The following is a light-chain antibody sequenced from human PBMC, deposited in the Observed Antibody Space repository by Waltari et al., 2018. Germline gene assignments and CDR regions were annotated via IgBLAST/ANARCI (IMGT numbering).Light chain of an antibody. CDR3: QQYNNWPPWT. V-gene: IGKV3-15*01. CDR2: GAP. J-gene: IGKJ1*01. Sequence: EIVMTQSPATLSVFPGERATPSCRASQSVSSNLAWYQQKPGQAPRLLIYGAPTRATGIPARFSGSGSGTEFTLTISSLQSEDFAVYYCQQYNNWPPWTFGQGTKVEIK. CDR1: QSVSSN.